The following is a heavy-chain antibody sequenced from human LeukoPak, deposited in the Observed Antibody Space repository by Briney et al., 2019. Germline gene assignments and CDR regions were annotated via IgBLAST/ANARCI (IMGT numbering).Heavy chain of an antibody. CDR1: GFTFSDSH. CDR2: IRSKANNYAT. J-gene: IGHJ4*02. Sequence: GGSLRLSCAASGFTFSDSHMHWVRQASGKGLEWVGHIRSKANNYATAYGASVTGRFTISRDDSKNTAYLQMDSLKTEDTAVYYCSRQVLSVHDYWGQGILVTVSS. V-gene: IGHV3-73*01. D-gene: IGHD3-10*02. CDR3: SRQVLSVHDY.